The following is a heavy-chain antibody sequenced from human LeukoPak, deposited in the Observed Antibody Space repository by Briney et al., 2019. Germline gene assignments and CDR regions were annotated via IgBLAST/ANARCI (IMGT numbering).Heavy chain of an antibody. J-gene: IGHJ5*02. CDR1: GGSISSGGYY. CDR2: IYYSGST. CDR3: ARFYYGSGSFIIGFDP. D-gene: IGHD3-10*01. V-gene: IGHV4-31*03. Sequence: PSETLSLTCTVSGGSISSGGYYWSWIRQHPGKGLEWIGYIYYSGSTYYNPSLKSRVTISVDTSKNQFSLKLSSVTAADTAVCYCARFYYGSGSFIIGFDPWGQGTLVTVSS.